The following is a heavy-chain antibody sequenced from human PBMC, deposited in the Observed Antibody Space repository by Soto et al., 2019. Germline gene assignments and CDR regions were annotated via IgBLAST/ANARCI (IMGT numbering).Heavy chain of an antibody. Sequence: QVQLQESGPGLVKPSQTLSLTCTVSGGSISSGGYYWSWIRQHPGKGLEWIGYIYYSGSTYYNPSLKSRVTISVDTSKNQFSLKLSSVTAADTAVYYCARSGYCTNGVCYLDDYWGQGTLVTVSS. D-gene: IGHD2-8*01. CDR1: GGSISSGGYY. J-gene: IGHJ4*02. CDR2: IYYSGST. V-gene: IGHV4-31*03. CDR3: ARSGYCTNGVCYLDDY.